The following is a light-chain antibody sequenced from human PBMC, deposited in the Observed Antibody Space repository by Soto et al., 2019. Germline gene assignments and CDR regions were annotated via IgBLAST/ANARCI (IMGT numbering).Light chain of an antibody. V-gene: IGLV1-47*01. J-gene: IGLJ2*01. CDR1: SSNIGSNY. Sequence: QSVLTQPPSASGTPGQRVTISCSGSSSNIGSNYVYWYQQLPGTAPKLLIYRNNQRPSGVPDRFSGSKSGTSASLAISGLRSEDVVDYYCAAWDVSLSGVVFGGGTTLTVL. CDR3: AAWDVSLSGVV. CDR2: RNN.